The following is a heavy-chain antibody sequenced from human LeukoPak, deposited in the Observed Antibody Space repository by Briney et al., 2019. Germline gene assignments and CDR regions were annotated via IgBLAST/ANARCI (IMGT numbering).Heavy chain of an antibody. CDR3: ARVRWLGPFDS. Sequence: GGSLRLSCAASGFTFSSYSMNWVRQAPGKGLEWVSYISSSSSTIYYADSVKGRFTISRDNAKNSLYLQMNSLRAEDMAVYYCARVRWLGPFDSWGQGTLVTVSS. V-gene: IGHV3-48*04. CDR1: GFTFSSYS. J-gene: IGHJ4*02. CDR2: ISSSSSTI. D-gene: IGHD6-19*01.